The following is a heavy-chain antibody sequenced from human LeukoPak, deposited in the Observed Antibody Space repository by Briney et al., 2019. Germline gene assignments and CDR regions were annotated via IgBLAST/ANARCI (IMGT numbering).Heavy chain of an antibody. CDR2: ISARGGSA. CDR3: AKDRETYDILTGLDY. CDR1: GFTFSSYG. J-gene: IGHJ4*02. D-gene: IGHD3-9*01. V-gene: IGHV3-23*01. Sequence: GGSLRLSCAASGFTFSSYGMSWVRQAPGKGLEWVSIISARGGSAYYADSVKGRFSISRDNSMNTLYLQMNSLRVEDTAVYYCAKDRETYDILTGLDYWGQGTLVTVSS.